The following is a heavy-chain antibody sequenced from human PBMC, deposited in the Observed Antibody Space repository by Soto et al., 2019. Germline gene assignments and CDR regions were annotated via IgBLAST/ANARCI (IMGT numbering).Heavy chain of an antibody. CDR1: GGSISSGGYY. CDR2: IYYSGST. Sequence: QVQLQESGPGLVKPSQTLSLTCTVSGGSISSGGYYWSWIRQHPGKGLEWVGYIYYSGSTYYNPSLKSRVTISVDTSKNQFSLKLSSVTAADTAVYYCARSYGVNYYYYGMDVWGQGTTVTVSS. V-gene: IGHV4-31*03. J-gene: IGHJ6*02. CDR3: ARSYGVNYYYYGMDV. D-gene: IGHD4-17*01.